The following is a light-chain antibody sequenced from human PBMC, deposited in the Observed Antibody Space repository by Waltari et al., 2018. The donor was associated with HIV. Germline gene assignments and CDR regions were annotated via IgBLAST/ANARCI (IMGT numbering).Light chain of an antibody. CDR1: SDDVGGYRY. V-gene: IGLV2-14*01. CDR2: EDT. CDR3: ASFSSTFTYV. J-gene: IGLJ1*01. Sequence: SALTQPASVSASPGQSITIPCTGSSDDVGGYRYVSWYQQFPGNAPKLLISEDTCRASATALRFSGSKSATTASLTISGLRPEDEADYFCASFSSTFTYVFGTGTKVTVL.